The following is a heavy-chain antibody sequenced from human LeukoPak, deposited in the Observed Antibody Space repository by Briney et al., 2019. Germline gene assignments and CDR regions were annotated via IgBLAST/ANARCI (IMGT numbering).Heavy chain of an antibody. Sequence: GGSLRLSCAASGFTFSSYAMSWVRQAPGKGLEWVSAISGSGGSAYYADSVKGRFTISRDNSKNTLYLQMNSLRAEDTAVYYCAKGGLLGYCSSTSCYTPGYWGQGTLVTVSS. D-gene: IGHD2-2*02. CDR3: AKGGLLGYCSSTSCYTPGY. V-gene: IGHV3-23*01. J-gene: IGHJ4*02. CDR1: GFTFSSYA. CDR2: ISGSGGSA.